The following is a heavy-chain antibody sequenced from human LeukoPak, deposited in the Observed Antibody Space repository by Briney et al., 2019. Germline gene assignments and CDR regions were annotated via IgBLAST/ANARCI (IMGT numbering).Heavy chain of an antibody. J-gene: IGHJ5*02. D-gene: IGHD5-18*01. CDR3: AKGEKIQQVSAPFDP. Sequence: PGGSLRLSCAASGFTFSSYSMNWVRQAPGKGLEWVSAISGSGGSTYYADSVKGRFTISRDNSKNTLYLQMNSLRAEDTAVYYCAKGEKIQQVSAPFDPWGQGTLVTVSS. CDR1: GFTFSSYS. V-gene: IGHV3-23*01. CDR2: ISGSGGST.